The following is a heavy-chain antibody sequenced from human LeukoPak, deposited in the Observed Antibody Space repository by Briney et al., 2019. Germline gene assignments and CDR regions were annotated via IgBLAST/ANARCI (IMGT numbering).Heavy chain of an antibody. CDR3: ARAVGPYDY. Sequence: GGSLRLSCAASGFTFSSYAMTWVRQAPGKGLQWVSTISVSGENTYYADSVKGRFTISRDISKSTLYLQMNSLRDEDTAVYYCARAVGPYDYWGQGTLVTVSS. V-gene: IGHV3-23*01. CDR2: ISVSGENT. CDR1: GFTFSSYA. D-gene: IGHD3-10*01. J-gene: IGHJ4*02.